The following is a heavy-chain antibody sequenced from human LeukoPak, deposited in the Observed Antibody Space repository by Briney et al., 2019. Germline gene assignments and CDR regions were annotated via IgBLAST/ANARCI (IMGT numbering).Heavy chain of an antibody. CDR3: ARVPFYGSGSYSNIDY. Sequence: GGSLRLSCAASGFTFSSYGMHWVRQAPGKGLEWVAVIWYDGSNKYYADSVKGRFTISRDNSKNTLYLQMNSLRAEDTAVYYCARVPFYGSGSYSNIDYWGQGTLATVSS. CDR2: IWYDGSNK. CDR1: GFTFSSYG. V-gene: IGHV3-33*01. J-gene: IGHJ4*02. D-gene: IGHD3-10*01.